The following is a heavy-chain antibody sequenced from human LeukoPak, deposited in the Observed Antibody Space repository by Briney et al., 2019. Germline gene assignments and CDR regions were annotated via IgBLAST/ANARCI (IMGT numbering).Heavy chain of an antibody. Sequence: NPSETLSLTCTVSGGSISSSSYYWGWIRQPPGKGLEWIGSIYYSGSTYYNPSLKSRVTISVDTSKNQFSLKLSSVTAADTAVYYCASQYYYGSGGSGDFDYWGQGTLVTVSS. D-gene: IGHD3-10*01. CDR1: GGSISSSSYY. V-gene: IGHV4-39*01. CDR2: IYYSGST. CDR3: ASQYYYGSGGSGDFDY. J-gene: IGHJ4*02.